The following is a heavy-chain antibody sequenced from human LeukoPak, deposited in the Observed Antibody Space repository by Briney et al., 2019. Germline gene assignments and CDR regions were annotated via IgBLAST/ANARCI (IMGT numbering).Heavy chain of an antibody. CDR2: ISNSGGST. V-gene: IGHV3-23*01. CDR1: GFTFSSYA. Sequence: GGPLRLSCAASGFTFSSYAMSWVRQAPGKGLEWVSAISNSGGSTHYADSVKGRFTISRDNSKNTLFVEMSSLRPEDTAIYYCAKGTYGTFDCWGQGTLVTVSS. D-gene: IGHD1-1*01. J-gene: IGHJ4*02. CDR3: AKGTYGTFDC.